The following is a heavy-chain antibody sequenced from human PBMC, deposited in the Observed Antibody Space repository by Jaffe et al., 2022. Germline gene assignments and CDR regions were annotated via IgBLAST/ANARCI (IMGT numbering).Heavy chain of an antibody. CDR1: GGSISSGSYY. V-gene: IGHV4-61*02. Sequence: QVQLQESGPGLVKPSQTLSLTCTVSGGSISSGSYYWSWIRQPAGKGLEWIGRIYTSGSTNYNPSLKSRVTISVDTSKNQFSLKLSSVTAADTAVYYCARERYYYGSGSPYNYYYYYMDVWGKGTTVTVSS. CDR3: ARERYYYGSGSPYNYYYYYMDV. J-gene: IGHJ6*03. CDR2: IYTSGST. D-gene: IGHD3-10*01.